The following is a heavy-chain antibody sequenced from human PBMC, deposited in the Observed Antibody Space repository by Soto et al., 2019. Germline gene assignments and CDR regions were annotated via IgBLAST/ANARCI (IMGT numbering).Heavy chain of an antibody. CDR1: GLTFSTSA. CDR2: ISHDGSHE. V-gene: IGHV3-30-3*01. Sequence: GGSLRLSCAASGLTFSTSAMHWVRQAPGKGLEWVAMISHDGSHEYYGDSVKGRFSVSRDNSHNILHLQMNSLRIEDTAVYFCARNTDHRLVRGWPDPWGQGTLVTVSS. J-gene: IGHJ5*02. CDR3: ARNTDHRLVRGWPDP. D-gene: IGHD3-10*01.